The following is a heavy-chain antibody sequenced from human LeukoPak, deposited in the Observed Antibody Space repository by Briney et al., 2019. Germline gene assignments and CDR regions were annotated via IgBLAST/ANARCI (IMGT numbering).Heavy chain of an antibody. CDR1: GYSFNSVYY. V-gene: IGHV4-38-2*02. CDR3: ARNISGLGLYSHHAYDPAGAFDI. D-gene: IGHD1-20*01. Sequence: SETPSLTCTVSGYSFNSVYYWAWIRQPPGKGLEWVGSIYNSGSTSYNPSLKSRVTLSLDTSKNQFSLRLTSVTAADTAVYYCARNISGLGLYSHHAYDPAGAFDIWGQGTMVTVSS. CDR2: IYNSGST. J-gene: IGHJ3*02.